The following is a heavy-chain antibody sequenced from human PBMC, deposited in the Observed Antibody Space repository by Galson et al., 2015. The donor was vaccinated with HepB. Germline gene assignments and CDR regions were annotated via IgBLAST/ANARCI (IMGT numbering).Heavy chain of an antibody. CDR2: ISSSSRTI. CDR3: ATVGPRMGLRLFDY. V-gene: IGHV3-48*02. J-gene: IGHJ4*02. CDR1: GFTFNSYS. Sequence: SLRLSCAASGFTFNSYSMNWVRQAPGKGLEWVSYISSSSRTIYYADSVKGRFTISRDNAKNSLFLQMNSLRDEDTAVYYCATVGPRMGLRLFDYWGQGTLVTVSS. D-gene: IGHD3-16*01.